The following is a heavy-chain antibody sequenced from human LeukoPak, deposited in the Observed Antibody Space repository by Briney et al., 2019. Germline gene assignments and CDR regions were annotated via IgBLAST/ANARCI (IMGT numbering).Heavy chain of an antibody. CDR1: GYTFTGYY. CDR3: ARSSSWYRDWFDP. CDR2: INPDSGGT. D-gene: IGHD6-13*01. Sequence: VSVKVSCKASGYTFTGYYMHWVRQAPGQGLEWMGWINPDSGGTNYAQKFQGKVTMTRDTSISTAYMELSRLKSDDTAVYYCARSSSWYRDWFDPWGQGTLVTVSS. V-gene: IGHV1-2*02. J-gene: IGHJ5*02.